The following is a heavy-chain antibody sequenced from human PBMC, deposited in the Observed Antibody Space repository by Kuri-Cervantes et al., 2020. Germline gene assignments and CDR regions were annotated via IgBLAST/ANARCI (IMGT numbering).Heavy chain of an antibody. D-gene: IGHD2-2*01. CDR1: GFTFSSYA. J-gene: IGHJ5*02. Sequence: LSLTCAASGFTFSSYAMSWVRQAPGKGLEWVSYISSSGSTIYYADSVKGRFTISRDNAKNSLYLQMNSLRAEDTAVYYCAREDCSSTSCYAEVGWFDPWGQGTLVTVSS. CDR3: AREDCSSTSCYAEVGWFDP. CDR2: ISSSGSTI. V-gene: IGHV3-48*03.